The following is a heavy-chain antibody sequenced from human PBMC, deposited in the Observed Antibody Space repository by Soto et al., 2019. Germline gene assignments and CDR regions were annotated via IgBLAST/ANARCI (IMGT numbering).Heavy chain of an antibody. CDR3: ARAKAVVVAALDI. Sequence: PVGSLGLSCKDSGFMFNNSAMTWVRQAPGQGLQWVASVSDNGGSRGGTYYADSVKGRFTISRDNSKNTLYLQLDSLTGADTAVYYCARAKAVVVAALDIWGQGTMVTVSS. J-gene: IGHJ3*02. CDR1: GFMFNNSA. CDR2: VSDNGGSRGGT. D-gene: IGHD2-15*01. V-gene: IGHV3-23*01.